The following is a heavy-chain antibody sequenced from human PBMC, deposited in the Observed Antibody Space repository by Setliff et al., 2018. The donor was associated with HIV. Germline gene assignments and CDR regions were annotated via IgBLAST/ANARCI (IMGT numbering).Heavy chain of an antibody. D-gene: IGHD6-19*01. CDR2: ISYDGTNK. Sequence: PGGSLRLSCAASELTFSTHAIHWVRQAPGKGLEWVAVISYDGTNKYYADSVKGRFTISRDYSKNMVYLQVSSLRAEDSAVYYCVKSASWDLRGWLHWGQGTPVTVSS. V-gene: IGHV3-30-3*02. J-gene: IGHJ4*02. CDR1: ELTFSTHA. CDR3: VKSASWDLRGWLH.